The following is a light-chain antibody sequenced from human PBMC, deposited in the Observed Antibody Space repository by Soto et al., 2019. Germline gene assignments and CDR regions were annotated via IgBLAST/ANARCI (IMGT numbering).Light chain of an antibody. CDR2: EVT. J-gene: IGLJ3*02. Sequence: QPASVSGSPGQSITISCTGTSSDVGGYNSVSWYQHHPGEAPNLMIYEVTNRPSGVSNRFSGSKSGNTASLTISGLQAEDEADYYCSSFTSSSTWVFGGGTKLTVL. CDR3: SSFTSSSTWV. V-gene: IGLV2-14*01. CDR1: SSDVGGYNS.